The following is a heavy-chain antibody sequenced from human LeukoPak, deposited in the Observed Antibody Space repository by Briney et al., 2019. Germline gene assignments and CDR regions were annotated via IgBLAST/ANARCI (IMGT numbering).Heavy chain of an antibody. D-gene: IGHD3-22*01. J-gene: IGHJ4*02. V-gene: IGHV1-18*01. CDR1: GYTFTNYG. CDR3: ARGFPSRRNYDSSGYYSYYFDY. Sequence: ASVKVSCKASGYTFTNYGISWVRQAPGQGLEWMGWISAHNGYTKYAQKVQGRVSLTTDTSTSTAYMEVRSLRSDDTAVYYCARGFPSRRNYDSSGYYSYYFDYWGQGTLVTVSS. CDR2: ISAHNGYT.